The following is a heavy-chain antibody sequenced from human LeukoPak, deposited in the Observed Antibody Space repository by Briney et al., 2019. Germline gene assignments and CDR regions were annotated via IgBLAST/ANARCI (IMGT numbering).Heavy chain of an antibody. CDR3: VKLSSGSGSKFGFDA. CDR1: GFPFGSYA. D-gene: IGHD6-19*01. J-gene: IGHJ4*02. V-gene: IGHV3-23*01. CDR2: ITNGGVTT. Sequence: GGFLRLSCAASGFPFGSYAMSWARQTPGKSLEWVSIITNGGVTTYYADSVRGRFTISRDNSKNILYLQMNSLRAEDTAVYYCVKLSSGSGSKFGFDAWGQGTLVTVSS.